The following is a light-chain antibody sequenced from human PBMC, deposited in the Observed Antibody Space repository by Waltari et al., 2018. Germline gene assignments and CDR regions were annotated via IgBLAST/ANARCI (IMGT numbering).Light chain of an antibody. V-gene: IGLV2-8*01. J-gene: IGLJ3*02. CDR3: YSSAGSNNWV. CDR1: SRDVGPY. Sequence: QSALTQPPSASGSPGQSVTISCTGTSRDVGPYVSWYQQHPCKPPQLMIYGVNKRPSGVPDRFSGSKSGNTAALTVSGLHADDEADYYCYSSAGSNNWVFGGGTKLTVL. CDR2: GVN.